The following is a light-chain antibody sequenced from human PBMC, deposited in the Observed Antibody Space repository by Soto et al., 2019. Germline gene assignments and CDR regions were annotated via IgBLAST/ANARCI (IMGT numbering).Light chain of an antibody. CDR2: LGS. CDR3: MQALQMRT. Sequence: DLVMTQSPLSLPVTLGEPASISCRSSQSLLYSNGYNYLDWYLQKPGQSPQLLIYLGSNRASGVPDRFSGSGSGTDFTLKISRVEAEDVGVYYCMQALQMRTFGQGTKVEIK. V-gene: IGKV2-28*01. J-gene: IGKJ1*01. CDR1: QSLLYSNGYNY.